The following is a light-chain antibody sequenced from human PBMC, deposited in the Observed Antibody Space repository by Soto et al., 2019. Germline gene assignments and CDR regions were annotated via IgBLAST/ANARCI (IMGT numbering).Light chain of an antibody. CDR1: SSDVGTYNI. CDR2: EVT. V-gene: IGLV2-23*02. CDR3: CSFAGTSTYV. J-gene: IGLJ1*01. Sequence: QSVLTQPASVSGSPGQSITISCTGTSSDVGTYNIVSWYQQHPGKAPKLIIYEVTKRPSGVSNRFSGSKSGNTASPTISGLQAEDEADYHCCSFAGTSTYVFGSGTKVTVL.